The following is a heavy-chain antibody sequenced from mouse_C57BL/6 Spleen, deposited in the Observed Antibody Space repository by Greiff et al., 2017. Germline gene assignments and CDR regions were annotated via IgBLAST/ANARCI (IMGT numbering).Heavy chain of an antibody. J-gene: IGHJ2*01. D-gene: IGHD1-1*01. CDR3: ARDYGSSDFDY. V-gene: IGHV5-6*01. Sequence: EVQGVESGGDLVKPGGSLKLSCAASGFTFSSYGMSWVRQTPDKRLEWVATISSGGSYTYYPDSVKGRFTISRDNAKNTLYLQMSSLKSEDTAMYYCARDYGSSDFDYWGQGTTLTVSS. CDR1: GFTFSSYG. CDR2: ISSGGSYT.